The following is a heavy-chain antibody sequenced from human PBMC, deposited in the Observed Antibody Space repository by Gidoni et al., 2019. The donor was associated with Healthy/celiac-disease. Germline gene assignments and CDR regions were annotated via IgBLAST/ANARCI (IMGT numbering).Heavy chain of an antibody. CDR1: GFTFSSYA. J-gene: IGHJ4*02. CDR2: ISYDGSNK. D-gene: IGHD1-1*01. CDR3: AREDDYGTLFDY. V-gene: IGHV3-30-3*01. Sequence: QVQLVESGGGVVQPGRSLRLSCAASGFTFSSYAMHWVRQAPGKGLEWVAVISYDGSNKYYADSVKGRFTISRDNSKNTLYLQMNSLRAEDTAVYYCAREDDYGTLFDYWGQGTLVTVSS.